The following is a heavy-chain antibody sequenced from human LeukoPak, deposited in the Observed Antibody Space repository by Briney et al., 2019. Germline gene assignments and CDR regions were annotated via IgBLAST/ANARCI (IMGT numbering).Heavy chain of an antibody. V-gene: IGHV4-61*01. CDR3: ASSGSYYSSPAVDY. CDR2: IYYSGST. D-gene: IGHD1-26*01. CDR1: GGSVSSGSYY. Sequence: KPSETLSLTCTVSGGSVSSGSYYWSWIRQPPGKGLEWIGYIYYSGSTNYNPSLKSRVTISVDTSKNQFSLKLSSVTAADAAVYYCASSGSYYSSPAVDYWGQGTLVTVSS. J-gene: IGHJ4*02.